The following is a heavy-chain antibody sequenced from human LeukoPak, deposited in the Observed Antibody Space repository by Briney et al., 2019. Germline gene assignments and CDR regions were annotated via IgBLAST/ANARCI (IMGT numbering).Heavy chain of an antibody. CDR1: GGSISSSSYY. Sequence: SETLSLTCTVSGGSISSSSYYWGWIRQPPGKGLEWIGSIYYSGSTYYNPSLKSRVSISIDTSKNQFSLKLSSVTAADTAVYYCARIYDIALDYWGQGTLVTVSS. J-gene: IGHJ4*02. CDR3: ARIYDIALDY. CDR2: IYYSGST. D-gene: IGHD3-9*01. V-gene: IGHV4-39*01.